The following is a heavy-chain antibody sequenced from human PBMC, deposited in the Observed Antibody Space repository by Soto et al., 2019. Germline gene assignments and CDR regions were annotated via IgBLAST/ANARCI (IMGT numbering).Heavy chain of an antibody. J-gene: IGHJ6*02. CDR1: GFTFSSYG. V-gene: IGHV3-30*18. CDR2: ISYDGSNK. CDR3: AKCNGDIYYYYAMDV. D-gene: IGHD2-8*01. Sequence: QVQLVESGGGVVQPGRSLRLSCAASGFTFSSYGMHWVRQAPGTGLEWVAVISYDGSNKYYADSVKGRFTISRDNSKNTLYLQMNSLRAEDTAVYYCAKCNGDIYYYYAMDVWGQGTTVTVSS.